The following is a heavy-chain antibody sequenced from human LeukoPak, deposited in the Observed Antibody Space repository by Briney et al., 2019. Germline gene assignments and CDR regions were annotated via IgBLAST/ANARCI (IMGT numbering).Heavy chain of an antibody. D-gene: IGHD4-23*01. CDR2: INPNSGGT. CDR3: ARDGTTVVTLDY. V-gene: IGHV1-2*02. Sequence: ASVKVSCKASGYTFTDYYLHWVRQAPGQGLEWMGWINPNSGGTNYAQKFQGRVTMTRDTSISTAYMELSRLRSDDTAVYYCARDGTTVVTLDYWGQGTLVTVSS. J-gene: IGHJ4*02. CDR1: GYTFTDYY.